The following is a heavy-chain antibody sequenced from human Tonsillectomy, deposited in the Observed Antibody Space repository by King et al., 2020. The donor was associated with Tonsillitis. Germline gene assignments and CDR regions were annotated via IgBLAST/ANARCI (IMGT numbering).Heavy chain of an antibody. Sequence: VQLQESGPGLVKPSETLSLTCTVSGGSISSYYWSWIRQPPGKGLEWIGYVYYRGSSNYNPSLKSRVTISVDTSKNQFSLTLSSVTAADTAVYYCARHPSFGGPDYWGQGTLVTVSS. CDR2: VYYRGSS. V-gene: IGHV4-59*08. CDR3: ARHPSFGGPDY. D-gene: IGHD3-10*01. CDR1: GGSISSYY. J-gene: IGHJ4*02.